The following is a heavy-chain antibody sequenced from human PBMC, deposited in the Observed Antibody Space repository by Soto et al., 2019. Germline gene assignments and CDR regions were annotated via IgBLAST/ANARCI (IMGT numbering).Heavy chain of an antibody. CDR2: IYSDGRT. V-gene: IGHV3-53*01. J-gene: IGHJ4*02. Sequence: GGSLRLSCAASGITVSSNYMTWVRQAPGKGLQWVSIIYSDGRTYYADSVKGRFTISRDNSKNTVYLEMNSLRAEDTAVYYCARVYYSGSYFSDYWGQGTLVTVSS. D-gene: IGHD3-10*01. CDR3: ARVYYSGSYFSDY. CDR1: GITVSSNY.